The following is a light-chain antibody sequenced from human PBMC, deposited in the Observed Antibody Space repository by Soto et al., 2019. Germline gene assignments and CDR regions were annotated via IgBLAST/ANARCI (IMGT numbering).Light chain of an antibody. V-gene: IGKV3-15*01. CDR1: QSVSSN. CDR2: GAF. J-gene: IGKJ1*01. CDR3: QQYNDWPRT. Sequence: EIVMTHSPVTLSVSPGERSTLSCRASQSVSSNLAWYQQKPGQAPSLLIYGAFTRATGIPARFSGTGSGTEFTLTISSLQSEDFALYYCQQYNDWPRTFGQGTKVDIK.